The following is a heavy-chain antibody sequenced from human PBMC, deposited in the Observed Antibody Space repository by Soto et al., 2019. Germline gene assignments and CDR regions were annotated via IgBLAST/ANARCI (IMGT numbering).Heavy chain of an antibody. V-gene: IGHV3-49*03. Sequence: PGGSLRLSCTASGFTFGDYAMSWFRQAPGKGLEWVGFIRSKAYGGTTEYATSVKGRFTISRDDSKSIAYLQMNSLKTEDTAVYYCTREEAQYSSGWYTEYFQHWGQGTLVTVSS. CDR3: TREEAQYSSGWYTEYFQH. CDR1: GFTFGDYA. J-gene: IGHJ1*01. D-gene: IGHD6-19*01. CDR2: IRSKAYGGTT.